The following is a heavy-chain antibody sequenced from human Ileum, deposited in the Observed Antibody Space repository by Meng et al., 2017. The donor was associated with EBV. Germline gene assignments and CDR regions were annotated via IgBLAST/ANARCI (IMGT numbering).Heavy chain of an antibody. V-gene: IGHV4-4*02. Sequence: GQRPESGPGLVKPSGTLSLTCAVSGGSISSSNWWSWVRQPPGKGLEWIGEIYHSGSTNYNPSLKSRVTISVDKSKNQFSLKLSSVTAADTAVYYCASFPPPGKQWLVTDYWGQGTLVTVSS. CDR2: IYHSGST. D-gene: IGHD6-19*01. CDR1: GGSISSSNW. J-gene: IGHJ4*02. CDR3: ASFPPPGKQWLVTDY.